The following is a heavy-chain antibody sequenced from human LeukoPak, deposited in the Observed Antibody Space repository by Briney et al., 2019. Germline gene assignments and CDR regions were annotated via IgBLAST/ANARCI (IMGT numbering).Heavy chain of an antibody. CDR2: MNPNSGNT. J-gene: IGHJ4*02. V-gene: IGHV1-8*01. Sequence: ASVKVSCKASGYTFTSYDINWVRQAPGQGLEWMGWMNPNSGNTGYAQKFQGRVTMTRNTSISTAYMELSSLRSEDTAVYYCARGPPRGMIVVVTYEDYWGQGTLVTVSS. CDR3: ARGPPRGMIVVVTYEDY. D-gene: IGHD3-22*01. CDR1: GYTFTSYD.